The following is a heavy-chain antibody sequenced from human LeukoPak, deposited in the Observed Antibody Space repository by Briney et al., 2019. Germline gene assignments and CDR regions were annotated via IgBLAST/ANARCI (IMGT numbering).Heavy chain of an antibody. V-gene: IGHV4-39*07. Sequence: SETLSLTCTVSGSSISDRSFYWGWIRQPPGQGLEWLGHIFHSGSTSYNSSFRSRVTILVATSKKQFFLEVNSVTAADTAVYYCARVATTFGGYYFDHWGLGILVTVSS. D-gene: IGHD3-3*01. CDR1: GSSISDRSFY. CDR2: IFHSGST. J-gene: IGHJ4*02. CDR3: ARVATTFGGYYFDH.